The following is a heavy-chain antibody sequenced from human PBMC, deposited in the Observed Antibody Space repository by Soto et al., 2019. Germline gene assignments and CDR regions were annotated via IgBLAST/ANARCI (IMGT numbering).Heavy chain of an antibody. D-gene: IGHD3-10*01. J-gene: IGHJ6*02. V-gene: IGHV1-58*01. CDR3: ATDFGSYYYYGMDV. CDR2: IVVGSGNT. Sequence: SVKVSCKASGFTFTSSAVQWVRQARGQRLEWIGWIVVGSGNTNYAQKFQERVTITRDMSTSTAYMELSSLRSEDTAVYYCATDFGSYYYYGMDVWGQGTTVTVSS. CDR1: GFTFTSSA.